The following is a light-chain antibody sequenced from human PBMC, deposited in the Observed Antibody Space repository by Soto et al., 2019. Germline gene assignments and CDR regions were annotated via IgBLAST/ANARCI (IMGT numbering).Light chain of an antibody. CDR2: DVS. CDR1: SSDVGGYNY. J-gene: IGLJ2*01. V-gene: IGLV2-14*01. CDR3: SSYMSSNTLV. Sequence: QSALTQPASVSGSPGQSIAISCTGTSSDVGGYNYVSWYQQHPGKAPKLMIYDVSNRPSGISNRFSGSKSGNTASLTISGLQAEDEADYYCSSYMSSNTLVLGGGTKLTVL.